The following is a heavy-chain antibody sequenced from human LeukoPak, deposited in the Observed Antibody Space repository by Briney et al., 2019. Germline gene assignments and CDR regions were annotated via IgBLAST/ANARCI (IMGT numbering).Heavy chain of an antibody. CDR1: GWTFTSYA. CDR2: ISGGGGST. D-gene: IGHD6-19*01. J-gene: IGHJ4*02. V-gene: IGHV3-23*01. Sequence: PGGSLRLSCAASGWTFTSYAMSWVRQAPGKGLEWVSAISGGGGSTYYADSVKGRFTISRDNSKNTPYLQMNTLRAEDTAVYYCAKFRPVTSVAGTIFHYWGQGTLVTVSS. CDR3: AKFRPVTSVAGTIFHY.